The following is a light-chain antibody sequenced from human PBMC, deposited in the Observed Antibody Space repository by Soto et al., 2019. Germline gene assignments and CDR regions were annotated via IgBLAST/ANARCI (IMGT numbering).Light chain of an antibody. CDR3: QKYNSAPHT. J-gene: IGKJ1*01. CDR1: QNISNY. CDR2: DVS. Sequence: IVLTQSPATLSLSPWKRATLSCRASQNISNYLIWYQQKPGQAPRLLIYDVSNRAAGIPARFSGSGSGTDFTLTISSLQPEDVATYYCQKYNSAPHTFGQGTKVDIK. V-gene: IGKV3-11*01.